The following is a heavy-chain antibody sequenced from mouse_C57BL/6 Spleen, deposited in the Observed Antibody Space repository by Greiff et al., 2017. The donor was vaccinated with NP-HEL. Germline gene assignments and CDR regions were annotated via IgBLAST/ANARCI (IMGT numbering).Heavy chain of an antibody. CDR2: IYPGSGNT. CDR3: ARSGYSNSLYAMDY. J-gene: IGHJ4*01. V-gene: IGHV1-66*01. CDR1: GYSFTSYY. D-gene: IGHD2-5*01. Sequence: QVQLQQSGPELVKPGASVKISCKASGYSFTSYYIHWVKQRPGQGLEWIGWIYPGSGNTKYNEKFKGKATLTADTSSSTAYMQLSSLTSEDSAVYYCARSGYSNSLYAMDYWGQGTSVTVSS.